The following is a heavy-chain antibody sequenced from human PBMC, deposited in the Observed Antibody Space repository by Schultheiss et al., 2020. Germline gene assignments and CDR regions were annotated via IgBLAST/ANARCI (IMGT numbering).Heavy chain of an antibody. V-gene: IGHV4-39*01. CDR1: GGSISSGSYY. J-gene: IGHJ5*02. Sequence: GSLRLSCTVSGGSISSGSYYWSWIRQPAGKGLEWIGYIYYSGSTYYNPSLKSRLTISVDTSKNQFSLKLSSVTAADTAVYYCASKVVVAAKGWFDPWGQGTLVTVSS. CDR2: IYYSGST. D-gene: IGHD2-15*01. CDR3: ASKVVVAAKGWFDP.